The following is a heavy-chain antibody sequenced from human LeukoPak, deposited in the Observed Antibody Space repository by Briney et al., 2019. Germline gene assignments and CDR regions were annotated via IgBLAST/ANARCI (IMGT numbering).Heavy chain of an antibody. CDR3: ARRGSSGFDY. J-gene: IGHJ4*02. CDR2: IYYSGST. V-gene: IGHV4-59*01. Sequence: SETLSLTCTVSGGSIRSDFWSWIRQPPGKGLEWIGYIYYSGSTNYNPSLKSRVTISVDTSKNQFSLKLSSVTAADTAVYYCARRGSSGFDYWGQGTLVTVSS. D-gene: IGHD3-22*01. CDR1: GGSIRSDF.